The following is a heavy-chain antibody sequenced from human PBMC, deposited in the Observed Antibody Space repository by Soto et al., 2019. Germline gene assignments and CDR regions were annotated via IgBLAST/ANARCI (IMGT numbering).Heavy chain of an antibody. J-gene: IGHJ4*02. V-gene: IGHV1-24*01. CDR2: FDPENGEV. CDR1: GYTLTELS. Sequence: ASVKVSCKVSGYTLTELSMLWLRQAPGKGLEWMGGFDPENGEVIYAQNFQGRVTMTEDTSTNTAYMELSRLRSEDTAVYYCATAFNYYGSRTYFYDNWGQGTLVTSPQ. D-gene: IGHD3-10*01. CDR3: ATAFNYYGSRTYFYDN.